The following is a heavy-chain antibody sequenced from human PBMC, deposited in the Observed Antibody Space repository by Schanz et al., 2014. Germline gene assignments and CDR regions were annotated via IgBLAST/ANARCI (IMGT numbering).Heavy chain of an antibody. D-gene: IGHD3-16*02. V-gene: IGHV1-69*04. Sequence: QVQLVQSGDEVKKPGASVKVSCKTSGYTFSDYGISWVRQAPGQGLEWMGRIIPILGIANYAQKFQGRVTITRDTSATTAYMELSSLRSEDTAFYYCARGNRLQYYDDIWGSYRDPSELDYWGQGTLVTVSS. CDR3: ARGNRLQYYDDIWGSYRDPSELDY. J-gene: IGHJ4*02. CDR2: IIPILGIA. CDR1: GYTFSDYG.